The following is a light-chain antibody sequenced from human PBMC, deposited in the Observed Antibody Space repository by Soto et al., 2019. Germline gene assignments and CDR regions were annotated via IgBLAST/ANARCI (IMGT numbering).Light chain of an antibody. CDR3: QSYDRSLSAWV. J-gene: IGLJ3*02. Sequence: QSVLTQPPSVSGAPGQRVTISCTGSSSNVGSVYDVHWFQKLPGRAPQLLIHGNTNRPSGVPDRFSGSKSGTSASLAITGLQAEEEADYYCQSYDRSLSAWVFGGGTKLTVL. CDR1: SSNVGSVYD. V-gene: IGLV1-40*01. CDR2: GNT.